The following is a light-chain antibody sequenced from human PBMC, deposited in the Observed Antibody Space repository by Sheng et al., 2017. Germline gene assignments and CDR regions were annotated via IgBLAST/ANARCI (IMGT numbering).Light chain of an antibody. V-gene: IGLV2-14*01. CDR2: DVS. CDR3: SSYTSSSTPVV. J-gene: IGLJ2*01. Sequence: QSALTQPPSASGSPGQSVTISCTGTSSDVGGYDYVSWYQQHPGKVPKLMIFDVSNRPSGVSNRFSGSKSGNTASLTISGLQAEDEADYYCSSYTSSSTPVVFGGGTKLTVL. CDR1: SSDVGGYDY.